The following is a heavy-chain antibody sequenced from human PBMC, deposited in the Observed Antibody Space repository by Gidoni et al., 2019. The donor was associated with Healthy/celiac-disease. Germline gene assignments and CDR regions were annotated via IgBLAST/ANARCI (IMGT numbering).Heavy chain of an antibody. Sequence: VQLVESGGGLVQPGRSLSLPCTASGFTFGDYAMSWVRQAPGKGLEWVGFIRSKAYGGTTEYAASVKGRFTISRDDSKSIAYLQMNSLKTEDTAVYYCTSGPIIGWLPLPFEPWGQGTLVTVSS. CDR1: GFTFGDYA. J-gene: IGHJ5*02. CDR2: IRSKAYGGTT. D-gene: IGHD3-22*01. CDR3: TSGPIIGWLPLPFEP. V-gene: IGHV3-49*04.